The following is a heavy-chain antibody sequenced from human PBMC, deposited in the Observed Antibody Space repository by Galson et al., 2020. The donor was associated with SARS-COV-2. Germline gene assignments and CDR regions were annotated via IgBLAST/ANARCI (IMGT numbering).Heavy chain of an antibody. D-gene: IGHD1-26*01. J-gene: IGHJ4*02. Sequence: QLGESLKISCAASGFTFSSYAMHWVRQAPGKGLEWVAVISYDGSNKYYADSVKGRFTISRDNSKNTLYLQMNSLRAEDTAVYYCARVFGGSYLSYFDYWGQGTLVTVSS. CDR1: GFTFSSYA. CDR3: ARVFGGSYLSYFDY. CDR2: ISYDGSNK. V-gene: IGHV3-30*04.